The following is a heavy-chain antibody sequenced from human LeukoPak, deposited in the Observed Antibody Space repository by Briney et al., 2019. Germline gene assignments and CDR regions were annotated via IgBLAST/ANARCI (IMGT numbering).Heavy chain of an antibody. J-gene: IGHJ4*02. CDR1: GFTVSSNY. Sequence: GGSLRLSCAVSGFTVSSNYMSWVRQAPGKGLEWVSVIYSGGSTYYADSVKGRFTISRDNSKNTLYLQMNSLRAEDTAVYYCARHFYCSSTSCYLPIGYWGQGTLVTVSS. D-gene: IGHD2-2*01. CDR2: IYSGGST. CDR3: ARHFYCSSTSCYLPIGY. V-gene: IGHV3-53*01.